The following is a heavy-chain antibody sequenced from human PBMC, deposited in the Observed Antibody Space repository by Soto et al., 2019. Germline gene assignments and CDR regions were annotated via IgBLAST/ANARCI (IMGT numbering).Heavy chain of an antibody. J-gene: IGHJ4*02. V-gene: IGHV1-69*01. CDR3: ARAGGYCSSTSCYGFDY. D-gene: IGHD2-2*01. Sequence: QVQLVQSGAEVKKPGSSVKVSCKASGGTFSSYAISWVRQAPGQGLEWMGGIIPIFGTANYAQKFQGRVTLTADESTSTAYMELSSLRSEDTAVYYCARAGGYCSSTSCYGFDYWGQGTLVTVSS. CDR2: IIPIFGTA. CDR1: GGTFSSYA.